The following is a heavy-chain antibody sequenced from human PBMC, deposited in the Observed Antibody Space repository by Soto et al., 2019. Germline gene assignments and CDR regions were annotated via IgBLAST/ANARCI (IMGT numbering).Heavy chain of an antibody. J-gene: IGHJ6*02. Sequence: SETLSLTCTVSGDSISNSDYYWNWIRQSPGKGLEWIASIDYSGSTYYNPSLKSRVVISADTSKNLFSLKLRSVTAADTALYFWGSDGPYYYGFDVWGQGTTVTVSS. CDR2: IDYSGST. CDR3: GSDGPYYYGFDV. CDR1: GDSISNSDYY. V-gene: IGHV4-30-4*01.